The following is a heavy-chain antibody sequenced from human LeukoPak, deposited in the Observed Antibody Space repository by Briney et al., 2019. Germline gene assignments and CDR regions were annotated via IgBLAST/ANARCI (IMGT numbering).Heavy chain of an antibody. CDR1: GFTFSNYA. Sequence: PGRSLRLSCAASGFTFSNYAMHWVRQAPGKGLEWVAVISYDGSNKYYADSVKGRFTISRDNSKNTLYLQMNSLRAEDTAVYYCARTGTEQAAGLGYWGQGTLVTVPS. V-gene: IGHV3-30-3*01. CDR3: ARTGTEQAAGLGY. D-gene: IGHD6-13*01. J-gene: IGHJ4*02. CDR2: ISYDGSNK.